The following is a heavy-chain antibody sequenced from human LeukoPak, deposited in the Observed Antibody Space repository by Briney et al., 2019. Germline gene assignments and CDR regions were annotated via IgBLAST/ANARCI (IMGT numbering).Heavy chain of an antibody. CDR2: TYYRSKWYN. Sequence: SQTLSLTCAISGDSVSSNSAAWNWIRQSPSRGLEWLGRTYYRSKWYNDYAVSVKSRITINPDTSKNQFSLQLNSVTAADTAIYYCARVGGMTTINNAAFDIWGQGTMVTVSS. D-gene: IGHD5-24*01. J-gene: IGHJ3*02. CDR3: ARVGGMTTINNAAFDI. CDR1: GDSVSSNSAA. V-gene: IGHV6-1*01.